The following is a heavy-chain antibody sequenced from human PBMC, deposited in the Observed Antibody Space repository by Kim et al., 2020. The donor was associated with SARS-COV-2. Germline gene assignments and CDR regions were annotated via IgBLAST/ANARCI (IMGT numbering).Heavy chain of an antibody. V-gene: IGHV3-23*01. CDR3: AKEERSITGTTVTYYFDY. Sequence: KGRFTISRDNSKNTLYLQMNSLRAEDTAVYYCAKEERSITGTTVTYYFDYWGQGTLVTVSS. D-gene: IGHD1-7*01. J-gene: IGHJ4*02.